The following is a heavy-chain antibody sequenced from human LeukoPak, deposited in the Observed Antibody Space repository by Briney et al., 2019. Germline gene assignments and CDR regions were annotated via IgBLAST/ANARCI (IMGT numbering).Heavy chain of an antibody. CDR3: AFGSGYYGFVDY. CDR2: INQDGSVK. CDR1: TFPFSTYW. V-gene: IGHV3-7*01. J-gene: IGHJ4*02. Sequence: PGGSLRLSCAASTFPFSTYWMTWVRQAPGKGPEFVANINQDGSVKNYVDSVKGRFTISRDNSKNTLYLQMNSLRAEDTAVYYCAFGSGYYGFVDYWGQGTLVTVSS. D-gene: IGHD3-22*01.